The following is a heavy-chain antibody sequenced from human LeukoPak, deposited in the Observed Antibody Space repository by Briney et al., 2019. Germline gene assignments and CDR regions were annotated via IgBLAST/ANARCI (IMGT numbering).Heavy chain of an antibody. V-gene: IGHV1-2*02. Sequence: GASVKVSCKASGYTFTGYYMHWVRQAPGQGLEWMGWINPNSGGTNYAQKFQGRVTMTRDTSISTAYMELSRLRSDDTAVYYCARVNWLVVSLGYYYYYMDVWGKGTTVTVSS. J-gene: IGHJ6*03. CDR2: INPNSGGT. CDR3: ARVNWLVVSLGYYYYYMDV. D-gene: IGHD6-19*01. CDR1: GYTFTGYY.